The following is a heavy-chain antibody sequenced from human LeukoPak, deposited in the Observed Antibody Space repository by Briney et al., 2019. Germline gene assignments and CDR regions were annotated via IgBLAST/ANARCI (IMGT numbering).Heavy chain of an antibody. CDR1: GYTFTSYA. Sequence: GASVKVSCKASGYTFTSYAMNWVRQAPGQGLEWMGWINTNTGNPTYAQGFTGRFVFSLDTSVSTAYLQISSLKAEDTAVYYCVRGIVGAQLLYYYYYGMDVWGQGTTVTVSS. V-gene: IGHV7-4-1*02. D-gene: IGHD1-26*01. CDR3: VRGIVGAQLLYYYYYGMDV. J-gene: IGHJ6*02. CDR2: INTNTGNP.